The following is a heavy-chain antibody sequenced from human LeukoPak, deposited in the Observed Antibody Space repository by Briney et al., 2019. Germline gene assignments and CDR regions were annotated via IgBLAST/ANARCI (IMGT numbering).Heavy chain of an antibody. D-gene: IGHD1-26*01. Sequence: GGSPRLSCAASGFTFSTYAIAWVRQAPGKGLEWVSTISGSGGTTYYADSVKGRFTISRDNSRNTLYLQLNSLRAEDTAVYYCAKNDPIVGATYFDYWGQGTLVTVSS. CDR2: ISGSGGTT. J-gene: IGHJ4*02. CDR1: GFTFSTYA. CDR3: AKNDPIVGATYFDY. V-gene: IGHV3-23*01.